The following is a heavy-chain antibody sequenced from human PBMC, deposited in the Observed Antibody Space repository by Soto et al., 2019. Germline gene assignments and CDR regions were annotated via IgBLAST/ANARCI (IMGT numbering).Heavy chain of an antibody. J-gene: IGHJ5*01. CDR1: GGSFRSYY. CDR2: FYYSGST. Sequence: SETLSLSCTVSGGSFRSYYWSWVRQPPGKGLEWIGHFYYSGSTKYDPSLESRVTISVDTSKNQFSLKLASVTAADTAVYYCARLPPRSSDATANWFDSWGQGTLVTVSS. V-gene: IGHV4-59*08. D-gene: IGHD3-10*01. CDR3: ARLPPRSSDATANWFDS.